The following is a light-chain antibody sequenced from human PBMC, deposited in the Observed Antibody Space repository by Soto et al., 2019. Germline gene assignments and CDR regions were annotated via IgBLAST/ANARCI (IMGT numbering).Light chain of an antibody. Sequence: QSVLTQPASVSGSPGQSITISCTGTSSDVGGYNYVSWYQQHPGKAPKLMIYEVSNRPSGVSNRFSGSQSGNTASLTISGLQAEDEADYYCSSYTSSSKVVFGGGTKLTVL. CDR2: EVS. CDR3: SSYTSSSKVV. J-gene: IGLJ2*01. V-gene: IGLV2-14*01. CDR1: SSDVGGYNY.